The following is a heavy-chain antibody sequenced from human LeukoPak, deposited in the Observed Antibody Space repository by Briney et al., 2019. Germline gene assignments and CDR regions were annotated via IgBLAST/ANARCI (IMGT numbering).Heavy chain of an antibody. CDR3: TRGRYYDILTSYYYGMDV. CDR2: IRSKANSYAT. Sequence: GGSLRLSCAASGFTFSGSAMHWVRQASGKGLEWVGRIRSKANSYATAYAASVKGRFTISRDDSKNTAYLQMNSLKTEDTAVYYCTRGRYYDILTSYYYGMDVWGQGTTVTVSS. V-gene: IGHV3-73*01. J-gene: IGHJ6*02. D-gene: IGHD3-9*01. CDR1: GFTFSGSA.